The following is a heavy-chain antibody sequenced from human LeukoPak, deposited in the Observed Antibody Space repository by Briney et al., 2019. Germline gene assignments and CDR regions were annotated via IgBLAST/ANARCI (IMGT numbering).Heavy chain of an antibody. Sequence: SETLSLTCAVYGGSFSGYYWSWIRQPPGKGLEWIGEINHSGSTNYNPSLKSRVTISVDTSKNQFSLKLSSVTAADTAVYYCARTPYYDFWSGNLLHYFDYWGQGTLVTVSS. V-gene: IGHV4-34*01. CDR1: GGSFSGYY. CDR2: INHSGST. CDR3: ARTPYYDFWSGNLLHYFDY. J-gene: IGHJ4*02. D-gene: IGHD3-3*01.